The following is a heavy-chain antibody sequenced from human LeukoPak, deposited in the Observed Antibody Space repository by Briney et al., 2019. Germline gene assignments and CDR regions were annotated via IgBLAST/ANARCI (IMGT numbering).Heavy chain of an antibody. J-gene: IGHJ4*02. Sequence: PSETLSLTCTVSGGSISSYYWSWIRQPPGKGLEWIGYIYYSGSTNYNPSLKSRVTISVDTSKNQFSLKLSSVTAADTAVYYCASVLLWFGEFFAFDYWGQGTLVTVSS. CDR3: ASVLLWFGEFFAFDY. CDR1: GGSISSYY. V-gene: IGHV4-59*08. CDR2: IYYSGST. D-gene: IGHD3-10*01.